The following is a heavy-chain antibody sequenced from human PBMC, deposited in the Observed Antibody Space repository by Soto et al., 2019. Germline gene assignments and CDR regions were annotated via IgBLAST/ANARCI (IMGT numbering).Heavy chain of an antibody. CDR2: INSDGSST. CDR3: VRTSLVVAAATREDY. CDR1: GFTFSSYW. V-gene: IGHV3-74*01. D-gene: IGHD2-15*01. Sequence: EVQLVESGGGLVQPGGSLRLSCAASGFTFSSYWRHWVRQAPGKGLVWVSRINSDGSSTSYADSVKGRFTISRDNAKKTLYLQMNSLRAEDTAVYYCVRTSLVVAAATREDYWGQGTLVNFSS. J-gene: IGHJ4*02.